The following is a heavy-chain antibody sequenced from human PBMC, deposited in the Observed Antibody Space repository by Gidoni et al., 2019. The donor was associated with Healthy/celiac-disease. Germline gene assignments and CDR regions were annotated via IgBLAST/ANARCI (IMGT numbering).Heavy chain of an antibody. CDR2: IGTAGDT. V-gene: IGHV3-13*04. J-gene: IGHJ4*02. D-gene: IGHD3-10*01. CDR3: ARGLGRSRSLWFGELSEPDFDY. CDR1: GFTFSSYD. Sequence: EVQLVESGGGLVQPGGSLRLSCAASGFTFSSYDMHWVRQATGKGLEWVSAIGTAGDTYYPGSVKGRFTISRENAKNSLYLQMNSLRAGDTAVYYCARGLGRSRSLWFGELSEPDFDYWGQGTLVTVSS.